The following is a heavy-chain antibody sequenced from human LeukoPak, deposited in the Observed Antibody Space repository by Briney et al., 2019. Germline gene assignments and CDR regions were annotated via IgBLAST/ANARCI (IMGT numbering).Heavy chain of an antibody. V-gene: IGHV4-30-4*08. J-gene: IGHJ5*02. CDR2: IYYSGST. CDR3: ARHGVSRPMGWFDP. Sequence: PSETLSLTCTVSGGSISSSSYYWSWIRQPPGKGLEWIGYIYYSGSTYYNPSLKSRVTISVDTSKNQFSLKLSSVTAADTAVYYCARHGVSRPMGWFDPWGQGTLVTVSS. D-gene: IGHD1-26*01. CDR1: GGSISSSSYY.